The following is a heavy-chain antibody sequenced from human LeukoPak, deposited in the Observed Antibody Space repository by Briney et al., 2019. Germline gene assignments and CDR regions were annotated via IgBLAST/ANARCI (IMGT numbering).Heavy chain of an antibody. V-gene: IGHV4-38-2*02. CDR2: IYHSGST. CDR3: ARHTPPLLWFGELFPPDV. J-gene: IGHJ6*04. CDR1: GYSISSGYY. D-gene: IGHD3-10*01. Sequence: SETLSLTCTVSGYSISSGYYWGWIRQPPGKGLEWIGSIYHSGSTYCNPSLESRVTISVDTSKNQFSLKLSSVTAADTAVYYCARHTPPLLWFGELFPPDVWGKGTTVTISS.